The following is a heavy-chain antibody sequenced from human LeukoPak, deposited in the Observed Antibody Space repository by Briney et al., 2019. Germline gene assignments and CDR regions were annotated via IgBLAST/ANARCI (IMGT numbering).Heavy chain of an antibody. CDR1: GDSISLSFYY. CDR3: ARAWGYNWNTEGFYFDN. D-gene: IGHD1-1*01. V-gene: IGHV4-39*07. Sequence: SETLSLTCSVSGDSISLSFYYWGWIRQPPGKALEWIGSVYCSGTTSYNPALKSRVTISVDTSKNQLSLKLSSVTAADTAVYYCARAWGYNWNTEGFYFDNWGQGTLVTVSS. CDR2: VYCSGTT. J-gene: IGHJ4*02.